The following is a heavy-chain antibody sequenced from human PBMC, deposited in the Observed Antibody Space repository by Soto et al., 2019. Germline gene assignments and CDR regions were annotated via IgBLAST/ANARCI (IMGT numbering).Heavy chain of an antibody. CDR2: ISYDGSKK. J-gene: IGHJ4*02. V-gene: IGHV3-30*18. Sequence: QVQLVESGGGVVQPGRSLRLSCAASGFTFNSYGMHWVRQAPGKGLEWLAVISYDGSKKYYADSVKGRFTISRDNSKNTLYLPMTSMREEDTAVYYCAKEIGHNRCWPFYYWGQGTLVTVSS. D-gene: IGHD6-19*01. CDR3: AKEIGHNRCWPFYY. CDR1: GFTFNSYG.